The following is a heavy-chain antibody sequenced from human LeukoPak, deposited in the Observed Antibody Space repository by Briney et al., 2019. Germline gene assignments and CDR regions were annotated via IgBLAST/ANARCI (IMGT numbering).Heavy chain of an antibody. D-gene: IGHD6-6*01. CDR3: TRDVTIAARPYYYYYYMDV. CDR2: IKQDGSEE. V-gene: IGHV3-7*01. Sequence: GGSLRLSCAASGFTFSSYWMSWVRQAPGKGLEWVANIKQDGSEEYYVDSVKGRFTISRDNAKNSLYLQVNSLRAEDTAIYYCTRDVTIAARPYYYYYYMDVWGKGTTVTVSS. CDR1: GFTFSSYW. J-gene: IGHJ6*03.